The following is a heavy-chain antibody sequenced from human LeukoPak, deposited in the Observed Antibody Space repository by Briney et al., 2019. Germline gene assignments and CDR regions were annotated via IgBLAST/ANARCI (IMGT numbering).Heavy chain of an antibody. CDR2: VYYSGST. J-gene: IGHJ4*02. CDR3: ARHRVVFDYVDY. V-gene: IGHV4-39*01. CDR1: GDSISSSSYY. D-gene: IGHD3-10*01. Sequence: SDTLSLTCTVSGDSISSSSYYWAWIRQPPGKGLEWIGSVYYSGSTYSNPSLQSRVTMSADTSKNQFSLMLTSVIASDTAVYYCARHRVVFDYVDYWGQGALVTVSS.